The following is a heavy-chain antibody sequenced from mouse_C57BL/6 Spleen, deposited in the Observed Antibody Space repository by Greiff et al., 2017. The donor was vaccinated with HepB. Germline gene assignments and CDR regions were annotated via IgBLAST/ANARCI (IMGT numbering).Heavy chain of an antibody. CDR3: ARLLRSSYFDY. V-gene: IGHV5-12*01. J-gene: IGHJ2*01. CDR2: ISNGGGST. D-gene: IGHD1-1*01. Sequence: EVKLQESGGGLVQPGGSLKLSCAASGFTFSDYYMYWVRQTPEKRLEWVAYISNGGGSTYYPDTVKGRFTISRDNAKNTLYLQMSRLKSEDTAMYYCARLLRSSYFDYWGQGTTLTVSS. CDR1: GFTFSDYY.